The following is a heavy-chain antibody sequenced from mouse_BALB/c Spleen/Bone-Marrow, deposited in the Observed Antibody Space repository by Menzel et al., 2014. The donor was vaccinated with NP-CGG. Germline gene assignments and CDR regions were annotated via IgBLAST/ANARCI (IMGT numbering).Heavy chain of an antibody. CDR3: VGNPFAY. D-gene: IGHD2-1*01. CDR1: GFTFNANA. CDR2: ISSESNNYAT. Sequence: EVQGVESGGGLVQPKGSLRLSCAAPGFTFNANAMNWVRQAPGKGLEWVARISSESNNYATYYAVSVKDKFTISRDDSQSMLYLQMNNLKTEGTAMYYCVGNPFAYWGHGTLVTVSA. V-gene: IGHV10S3*01. J-gene: IGHJ3*01.